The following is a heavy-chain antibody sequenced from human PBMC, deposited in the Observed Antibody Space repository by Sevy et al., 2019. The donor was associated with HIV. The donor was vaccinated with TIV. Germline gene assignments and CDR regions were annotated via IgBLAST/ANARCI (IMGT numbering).Heavy chain of an antibody. CDR3: ARDGRGICAFDI. Sequence: GGSLRLSCVASEFIFSSHAVSWVRQAPGKGLEWVSGISGDGENTHYADSVRGRFTISRDNFKNTLYLQMNSLRAEDTALYYCARDGRGICAFDIWGPGTMVTVSS. V-gene: IGHV3-23*01. CDR2: ISGDGENT. D-gene: IGHD1-26*01. CDR1: EFIFSSHA. J-gene: IGHJ3*02.